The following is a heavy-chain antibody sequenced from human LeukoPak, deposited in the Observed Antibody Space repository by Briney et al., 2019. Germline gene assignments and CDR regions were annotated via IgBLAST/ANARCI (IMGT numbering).Heavy chain of an antibody. CDR2: ISYDGSNK. CDR3: ARRFDY. V-gene: IGHV3-30*04. CDR1: GFTFSSYT. J-gene: IGHJ4*02. Sequence: GRSLRLSCVASGFTFSSYTIHWVRQAPGKGLEWVAVISYDGSNKYYADSVKGRFTISRDNAENSLYLQMNSLRAEDTAVYYCARRFDYWGQGTLVTVSS.